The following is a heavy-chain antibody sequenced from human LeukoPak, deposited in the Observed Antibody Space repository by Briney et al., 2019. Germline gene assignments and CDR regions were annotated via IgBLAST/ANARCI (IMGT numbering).Heavy chain of an antibody. D-gene: IGHD6-19*01. J-gene: IGHJ3*02. CDR3: ARTGYSSGWYGGFDI. V-gene: IGHV5-51*01. CDR2: IYPGDSA. Sequence: GESLKISCQGSGYIFTHNWIGWVRQKPGKGLEWMGIIYPGDSARYSPSFEVQVTISVDKSISTAYLQWSSLKASDTAMYYCARTGYSSGWYGGFDIWGQGTLVTVSS. CDR1: GYIFTHNW.